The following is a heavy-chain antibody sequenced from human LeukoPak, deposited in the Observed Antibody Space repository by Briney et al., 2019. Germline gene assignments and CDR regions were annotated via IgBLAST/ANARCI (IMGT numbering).Heavy chain of an antibody. J-gene: IGHJ5*02. CDR2: IWYDGSNK. V-gene: IGHV3-33*01. Sequence: GGSLRLSCAASGFTFSSYGLHWVRQAPGKGLEWVAVIWYDGSNKYYPDSVKGRFTISRDDSKNTLYLQKNSLRAEDTAVYYCARDSGPLDTWGQGTLVTVSS. CDR1: GFTFSSYG. CDR3: ARDSGPLDT. D-gene: IGHD1-1*01.